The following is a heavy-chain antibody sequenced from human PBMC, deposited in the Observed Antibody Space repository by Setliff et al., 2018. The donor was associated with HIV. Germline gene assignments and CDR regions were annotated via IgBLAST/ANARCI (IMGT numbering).Heavy chain of an antibody. J-gene: IGHJ1*01. CDR3: ARQYGAVKSVVTVVAKYFPH. Sequence: KPSETLSLTCTVSGDSVSRSNYYWAWIRQPPGKGLEWIGSIDYNEITYYNPSLKSRVTLSVDTPKNHFSLKLTSVTAADTAVYYCARQYGAVKSVVTVVAKYFPHWGQGTLVTVSS. CDR1: GDSVSRSNYY. CDR2: IDYNEIT. D-gene: IGHD2-21*02. V-gene: IGHV4-39*01.